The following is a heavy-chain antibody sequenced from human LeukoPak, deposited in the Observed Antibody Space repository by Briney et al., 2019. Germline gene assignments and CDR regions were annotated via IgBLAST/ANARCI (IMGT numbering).Heavy chain of an antibody. Sequence: TGGSLRLSCAASGFTFSSYAMSWVRQAPGKGLEWVSAISGSGGSTYYADSVKGRFTISRDNSKNTLYLQMNSLRAEDTAVYYCAKLGLSITIFGVARAPRDFHGMDVWGQGTTVTVSS. D-gene: IGHD3-3*01. CDR1: GFTFSSYA. J-gene: IGHJ6*02. V-gene: IGHV3-23*01. CDR3: AKLGLSITIFGVARAPRDFHGMDV. CDR2: ISGSGGST.